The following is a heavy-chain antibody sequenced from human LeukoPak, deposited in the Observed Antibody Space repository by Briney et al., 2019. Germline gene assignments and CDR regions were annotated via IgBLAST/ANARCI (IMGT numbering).Heavy chain of an antibody. D-gene: IGHD6-13*01. J-gene: IGHJ4*02. CDR1: GYSFTNYP. CDR2: INVGSGYT. Sequence: ASVKVSCRTSGYSFTNYPMHWVREAPGQRLEWMGWINVGSGYTKYSQKFQGRVTITRDTSASTAYMELSSLRSEDTAVYYCARDSRAAAAYWGQGTLVTVSS. CDR3: ARDSRAAAAY. V-gene: IGHV1-3*01.